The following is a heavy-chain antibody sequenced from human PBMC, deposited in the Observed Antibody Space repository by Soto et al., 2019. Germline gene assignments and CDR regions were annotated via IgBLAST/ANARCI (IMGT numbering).Heavy chain of an antibody. Sequence: QVQLVESGGGVVQPGRSLRLSCAASGFTFSSYAMHWVRQAPGKGLEWVAVISYDGSNKYYADSVKGRFTISRDNSKNXXYLQMNSLRAEDTAVYYCARDMHFDWFRFPPHLDYWGQGTLVTVSS. D-gene: IGHD3-9*01. CDR2: ISYDGSNK. V-gene: IGHV3-30-3*01. J-gene: IGHJ4*02. CDR3: ARDMHFDWFRFPPHLDY. CDR1: GFTFSSYA.